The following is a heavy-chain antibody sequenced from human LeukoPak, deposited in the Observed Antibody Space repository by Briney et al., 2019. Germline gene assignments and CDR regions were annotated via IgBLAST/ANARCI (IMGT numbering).Heavy chain of an antibody. CDR2: ISSSSYI. CDR1: GFTFSSYS. D-gene: IGHD3-22*01. J-gene: IGHJ4*02. V-gene: IGHV3-21*01. Sequence: SGGSLRLSCAASGFTFSSYSMNWVRQAPGKGLEWVSSISSSSYIYYADSVKGRFTISRDNAKNSLYLQMSSLRAEDTAVYYCARDLIRYYYDSSAYYFDYWGQGTLVTVSS. CDR3: ARDLIRYYYDSSAYYFDY.